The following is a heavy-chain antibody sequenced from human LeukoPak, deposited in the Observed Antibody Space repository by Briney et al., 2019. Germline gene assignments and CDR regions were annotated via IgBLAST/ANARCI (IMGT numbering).Heavy chain of an antibody. CDR3: ATPGPGYSSGWYHQSPG. J-gene: IGHJ4*02. Sequence: SETLSLTCTVSGGSISSSSYYWGWIRQPPGKGLEWIGSIYYSGSTYYNPSLKSRVTISVDTSKNQFSLKLSSVTAADTAVYYCATPGPGYSSGWYHQSPGWGQGTLVTVSS. V-gene: IGHV4-39*07. D-gene: IGHD6-19*01. CDR2: IYYSGST. CDR1: GGSISSSSYY.